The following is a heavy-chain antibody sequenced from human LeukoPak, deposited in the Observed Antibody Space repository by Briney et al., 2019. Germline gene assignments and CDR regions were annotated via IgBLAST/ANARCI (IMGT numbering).Heavy chain of an antibody. V-gene: IGHV3-33*01. J-gene: IGHJ6*03. CDR3: ARVRTTPYYYMDV. Sequence: GGSLRLPCAASGFTFSSYDMHWVRQAPGKGLEWVAVIWYDGSNKYYADSVKGRFTISRDNSKNTLYLQMNSLRAEDTAVYYCARVRTTPYYYMDVWGKGTTVTVSS. D-gene: IGHD4-11*01. CDR2: IWYDGSNK. CDR1: GFTFSSYD.